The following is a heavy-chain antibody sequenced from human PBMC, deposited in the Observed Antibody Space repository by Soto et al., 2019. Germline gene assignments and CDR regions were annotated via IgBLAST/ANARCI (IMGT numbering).Heavy chain of an antibody. J-gene: IGHJ6*02. CDR3: ARESRLGGGGMDV. CDR1: GGTFSSYP. CDR2: IIPIFGQP. Sequence: QVQLVQSGTEVKKPGSSVKVSCKASGGTFSSYPITWVRQAPGQGLEWMGGIIPIFGQPNYAQKFQGRVTMTADESTSTVYMELCSLRSEDTAVYYCARESRLGGGGMDVWGQGTTVTVSS. D-gene: IGHD1-26*01. V-gene: IGHV1-69*01.